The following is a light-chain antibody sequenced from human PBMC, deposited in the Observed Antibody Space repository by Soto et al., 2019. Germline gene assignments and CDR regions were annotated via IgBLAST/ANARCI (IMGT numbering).Light chain of an antibody. CDR1: QSISSN. Sequence: IVMTQSPATLSVSPGERVTLSYRANQSISSNLAWYRRRPGQAPRLLIYGASSRASGIPVRFRGSGSGTEFTLTISSLQSEDFAVYYCQQHHEGPPWTFGQGTKVELK. V-gene: IGKV3-15*01. CDR2: GAS. J-gene: IGKJ1*01. CDR3: QQHHEGPPWT.